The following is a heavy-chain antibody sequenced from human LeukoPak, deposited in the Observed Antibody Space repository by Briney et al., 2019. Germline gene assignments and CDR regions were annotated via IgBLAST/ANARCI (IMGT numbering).Heavy chain of an antibody. V-gene: IGHV3-9*01. Sequence: QSGRSLRLSCVASGFTFEKYAMHWVRQAPGKGLECVSGISWNSGSIGYADFAKGRFTISRDNARNSLFLQMNTLKPEDTALYYCAKDRDPPYIGNSYGYYSDYWGQGTLVTASS. J-gene: IGHJ4*02. D-gene: IGHD5-18*01. CDR1: GFTFEKYA. CDR3: AKDRDPPYIGNSYGYYSDY. CDR2: ISWNSGSI.